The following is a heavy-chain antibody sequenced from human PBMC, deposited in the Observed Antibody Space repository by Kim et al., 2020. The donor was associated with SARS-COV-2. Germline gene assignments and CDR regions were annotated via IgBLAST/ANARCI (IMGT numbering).Heavy chain of an antibody. Sequence: SETLSLTCTVSGGSISSYYWSWIRQPPGKGLEWIGYSYYSGSTNYNPSLKRRVTISVDTSKNQFSLKLSSVTAADTAVYYCARLDASGAGGGKQIDYWGQGTLGTVSS. CDR1: GGSISSYY. D-gene: IGHD2-15*01. V-gene: IGHV4-59*01. CDR3: ARLDASGAGGGKQIDY. J-gene: IGHJ4*02. CDR2: SYYSGST.